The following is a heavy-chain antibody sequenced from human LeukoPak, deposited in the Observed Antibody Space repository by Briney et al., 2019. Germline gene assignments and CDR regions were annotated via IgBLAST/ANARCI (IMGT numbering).Heavy chain of an antibody. Sequence: TGGSLRLSCAASGFIFSNYGMHWVRQAPGKGLEWVANIKQDGSDKYYVDSVKGRFTISRDNAKNSLYLQMNSLRAEDTAVYYCARDRGRGDYWGQGTLVTVSS. V-gene: IGHV3-7*05. CDR3: ARDRGRGDY. CDR1: GFIFSNYG. J-gene: IGHJ4*02. D-gene: IGHD3-10*01. CDR2: IKQDGSDK.